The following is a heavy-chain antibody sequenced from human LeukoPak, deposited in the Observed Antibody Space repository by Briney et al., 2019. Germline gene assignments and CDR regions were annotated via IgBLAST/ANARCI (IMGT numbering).Heavy chain of an antibody. CDR2: IYYSGST. J-gene: IGHJ6*02. CDR3: ARSSFGRAANYYYYGMDV. CDR1: GGSISSYY. D-gene: IGHD3-10*01. V-gene: IGHV4-59*01. Sequence: SQTLSLTCTVSGGSISSYYWSWIRQPPGKGLEWIGYIYYSGSTNYNPSLKSRVTISVDTSKNQFSLKLNSVTAADTAVYYCARSSFGRAANYYYYGMDVWGQGTTVTVSS.